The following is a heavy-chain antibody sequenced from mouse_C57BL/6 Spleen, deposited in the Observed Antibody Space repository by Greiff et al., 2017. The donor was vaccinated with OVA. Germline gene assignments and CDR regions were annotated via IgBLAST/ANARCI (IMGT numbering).Heavy chain of an antibody. CDR3: ARRRGYAMDY. J-gene: IGHJ4*01. V-gene: IGHV7-3*01. Sequence: EVKLMESGGGLVQPGGSLSLSCAASGFTFTDYYMSWVRQPPGKALEWLGFIRNKANGYTTEYSASVKGRFTISRDNSQSILYLQMNALRAEDSATYYCARRRGYAMDYWGQGTSVTVSS. CDR1: GFTFTDYY. CDR2: IRNKANGYTT.